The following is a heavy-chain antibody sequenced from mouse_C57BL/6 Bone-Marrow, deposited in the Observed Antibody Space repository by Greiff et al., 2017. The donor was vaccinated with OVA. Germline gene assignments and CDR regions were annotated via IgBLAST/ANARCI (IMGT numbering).Heavy chain of an antibody. CDR3: ARDYYYGSSYGYFDV. Sequence: QVQLQQPGAELVRPGSSVKLSCKASGYTFTSYWMHWVKQRPIQGLVWIGNIDPSDSETHYNQKFKDKATLTVDKSSSTAYMQLSSLTSEDSAVYYCARDYYYGSSYGYFDVWGTGTTVTVSS. CDR1: GYTFTSYW. V-gene: IGHV1-52*01. J-gene: IGHJ1*03. D-gene: IGHD1-1*01. CDR2: IDPSDSET.